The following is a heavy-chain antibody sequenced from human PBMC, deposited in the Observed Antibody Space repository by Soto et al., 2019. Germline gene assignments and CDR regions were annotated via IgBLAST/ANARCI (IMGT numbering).Heavy chain of an antibody. J-gene: IGHJ5*02. Sequence: PSETLSLTCAVYGGSFSGYYWSWIRQPPGKGLEWIGEINHSGSTNYNPSLKSRVTISVDTSKNQFSLKLSSVTAADTAVYYCASGRRGSYLRFDPWGQGTLVTVSS. V-gene: IGHV4-34*01. CDR3: ASGRRGSYLRFDP. D-gene: IGHD1-26*01. CDR2: INHSGST. CDR1: GGSFSGYY.